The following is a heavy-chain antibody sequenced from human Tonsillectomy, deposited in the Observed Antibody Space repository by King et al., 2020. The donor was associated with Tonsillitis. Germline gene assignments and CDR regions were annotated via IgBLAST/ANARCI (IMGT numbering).Heavy chain of an antibody. CDR2: IYDSGRT. V-gene: IGHV4-59*01. J-gene: IGHJ4*02. CDR1: GGSISSYY. Sequence: VQLQESCPGLVKPSEKLSLTCTVSGGSISSYYWNWIWQPPGRALEGIGDIYDSGRTNYNPSLKSRVTIAVDTSQNQFSLKLTSVTAADTAVYYCARGGRDSGSPGRVDYWGQGTLVTVSS. D-gene: IGHD1-26*01. CDR3: ARGGRDSGSPGRVDY.